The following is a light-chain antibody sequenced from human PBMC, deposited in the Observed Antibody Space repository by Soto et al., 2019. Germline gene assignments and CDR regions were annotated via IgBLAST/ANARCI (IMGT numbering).Light chain of an antibody. V-gene: IGLV2-14*01. CDR1: SSDVGGYNF. Sequence: QSALTQPASVSGSPGQSITISCTGTSSDVGGYNFVSWYQQHPGKAPKVMIFEVTNRPSGVSNRFSGAKSGNTASLTISGLQEEDEDDYYCSSYSSSSTYVFGTGTKLTVL. CDR2: EVT. CDR3: SSYSSSSTYV. J-gene: IGLJ1*01.